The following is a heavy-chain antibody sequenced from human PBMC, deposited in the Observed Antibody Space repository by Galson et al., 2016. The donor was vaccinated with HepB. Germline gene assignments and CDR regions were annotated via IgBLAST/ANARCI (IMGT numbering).Heavy chain of an antibody. V-gene: IGHV1-18*01. D-gene: IGHD3-10*01. CDR2: ISAYRGNT. Sequence: SVKVSCKASGYTFTNFGISWVRQAAGQGLEWLGWISAYRGNTNYAQSLQDRVTMTTDTSATTAYMELRSLRSDDTAVYYCARDVFPSVPMVREFDYWGQGTLVTVSS. J-gene: IGHJ4*02. CDR1: GYTFTNFG. CDR3: ARDVFPSVPMVREFDY.